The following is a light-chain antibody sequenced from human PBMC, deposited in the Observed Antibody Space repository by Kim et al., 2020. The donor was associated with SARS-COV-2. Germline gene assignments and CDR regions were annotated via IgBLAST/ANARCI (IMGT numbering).Light chain of an antibody. V-gene: IGKV4-1*01. CDR3: QQYYNAPLT. Sequence: DIVMTQSPDSLAVSLGERATINCKSSQSVLYSSNNKNYLAWYQQKPRQPPKLLIYWASTRESGVPDRFSGSGSVTDFTLTISSLQAEDVAVYYCQQYYNAPLTFGGGTKVDIK. CDR1: QSVLYSSNNKNY. CDR2: WAS. J-gene: IGKJ4*01.